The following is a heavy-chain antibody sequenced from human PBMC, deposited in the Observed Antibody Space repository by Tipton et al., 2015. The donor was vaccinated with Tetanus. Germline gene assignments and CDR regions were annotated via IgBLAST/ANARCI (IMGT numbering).Heavy chain of an antibody. Sequence: TLSLTCAVYGGSFSGYYWSWIRQPPGKGLEWIGEINHSGSTNYNPSLKSRGTISVDTSKNQFSLKLSSVTAADTAVYYCARSGGSRSEDYWGQGTLVTVSS. D-gene: IGHD3-16*01. V-gene: IGHV4-34*01. CDR3: ARSGGSRSEDY. CDR1: GGSFSGYY. CDR2: INHSGST. J-gene: IGHJ4*02.